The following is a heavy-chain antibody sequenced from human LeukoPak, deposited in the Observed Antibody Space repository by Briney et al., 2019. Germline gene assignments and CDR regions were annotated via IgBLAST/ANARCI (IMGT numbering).Heavy chain of an antibody. CDR2: ISNTGVT. Sequence: PGGSLRLSCAASGFILSDFTMNWVRQAPGKGLEWVSTISNTGVTHYADSVKGRFTISRDSAKNSQYLQIYSLRDEDTAVYYCERYYFGSGNYRTFDRWGQGTLVIVSS. CDR3: ERYYFGSGNYRTFDR. J-gene: IGHJ4*02. CDR1: GFILSDFT. V-gene: IGHV3-69-1*01. D-gene: IGHD3-10*01.